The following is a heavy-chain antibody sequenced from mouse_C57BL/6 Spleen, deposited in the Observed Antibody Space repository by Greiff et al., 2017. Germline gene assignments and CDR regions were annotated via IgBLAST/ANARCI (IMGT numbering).Heavy chain of an antibody. CDR3: ARHDGYYGWYFDV. CDR1: GFTFSSYT. CDR2: LSGGGGNT. J-gene: IGHJ1*03. V-gene: IGHV5-9*01. Sequence: EVKVIESGGGLVKPGGSLKLSCAASGFTFSSYTMSWVRQTPEKRLEWVATLSGGGGNTYYPDSVKGRFTISRDNAKNTLYLQMSSLRSEDTALYYCARHDGYYGWYFDVWGTGTTLTVSS. D-gene: IGHD2-3*01.